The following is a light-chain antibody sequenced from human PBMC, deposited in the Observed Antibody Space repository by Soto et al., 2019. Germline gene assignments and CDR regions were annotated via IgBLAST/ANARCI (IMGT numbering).Light chain of an antibody. CDR2: DAS. V-gene: IGKV1-5*01. Sequence: DIQMTQSPSSLSASVGDTVTITCRASHSIGSWLAWYQQRPGKAPILLIYDASNLQTGVPSRFSGGRSGTEFTLTISGLQPDDFATYYCQQYNSYWTFGPGTKVDIK. CDR3: QQYNSYWT. CDR1: HSIGSW. J-gene: IGKJ1*01.